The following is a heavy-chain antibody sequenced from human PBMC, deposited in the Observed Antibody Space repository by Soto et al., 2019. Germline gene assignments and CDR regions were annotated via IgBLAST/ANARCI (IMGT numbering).Heavy chain of an antibody. J-gene: IGHJ6*02. CDR2: ISYDGSNK. D-gene: IGHD2-21*01. CDR1: GFTFSSYG. CDR3: ARKYFGVLYYYGMDV. V-gene: IGHV3-30*03. Sequence: GGSLRLSCAASGFTFSSYGMHWVRQAPGKGLEWVAVISYDGSNKYYADSVKGRFTISRDNFKNTLYLQANSLRAEDTAVYYWARKYFGVLYYYGMDVWAQGTRVTVS.